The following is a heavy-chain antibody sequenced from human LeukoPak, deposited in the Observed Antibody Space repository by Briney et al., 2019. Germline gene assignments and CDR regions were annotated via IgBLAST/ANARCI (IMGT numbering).Heavy chain of an antibody. Sequence: GGSLRLSCAASGFTFSSYAMHWVRQAPGKGLEWVAVISYDGSNKYYADSVKGRFTISRDNSKNTLYLQMNSLRAEDTAVYYCARDAPPTYYYDSSGYFDYWGQGTLVTVSS. V-gene: IGHV3-30-3*01. J-gene: IGHJ4*02. CDR2: ISYDGSNK. D-gene: IGHD3-22*01. CDR3: ARDAPPTYYYDSSGYFDY. CDR1: GFTFSSYA.